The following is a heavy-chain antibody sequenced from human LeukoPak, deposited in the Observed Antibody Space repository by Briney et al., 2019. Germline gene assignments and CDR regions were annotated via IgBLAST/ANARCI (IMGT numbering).Heavy chain of an antibody. Sequence: SETLSLTCSVSDGSTTGYYWSWIRQPPGKGLEWIGYIYYSGSTNYNPSLKSRVTISVDTSKNQFSLKLSSVTAADTAVYYCARGPIAVAGNTFDYWGQGTLVTVSS. CDR1: DGSTTGYY. V-gene: IGHV4-59*01. D-gene: IGHD6-19*01. J-gene: IGHJ4*02. CDR2: IYYSGST. CDR3: ARGPIAVAGNTFDY.